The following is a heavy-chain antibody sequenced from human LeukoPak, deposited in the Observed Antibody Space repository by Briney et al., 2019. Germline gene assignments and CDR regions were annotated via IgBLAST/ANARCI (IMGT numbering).Heavy chain of an antibody. CDR3: ARLNSGYDLHAFDI. CDR1: GCIFSGYY. CDR2: INPNSGDT. Sequence: ASVKVSCKTSGCIFSGYYVHWVRQAPGQGLEWMGWINPNSGDTNYAQKFQGRVTMMSDTSITTAYMELGRLRSDDTAVYYCARLNSGYDLHAFDIWGQGTMVIVSS. D-gene: IGHD5-12*01. J-gene: IGHJ3*02. V-gene: IGHV1-2*02.